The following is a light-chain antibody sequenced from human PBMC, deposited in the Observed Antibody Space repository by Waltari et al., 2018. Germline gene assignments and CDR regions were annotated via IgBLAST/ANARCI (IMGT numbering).Light chain of an antibody. Sequence: SSELTQDPAVSVALGQTVRITCQGDSLRTYYANWYQQQPGQAPVLVIYGKNHRPSGIPDRLSASSAGNTASLTIAGAQAEDEADYYCNSRDSSGNPYVFGSGTKVTVL. CDR1: SLRTYY. CDR2: GKN. J-gene: IGLJ1*01. V-gene: IGLV3-19*01. CDR3: NSRDSSGNPYV.